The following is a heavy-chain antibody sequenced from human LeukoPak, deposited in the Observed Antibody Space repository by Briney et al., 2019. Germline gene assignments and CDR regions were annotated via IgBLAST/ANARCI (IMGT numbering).Heavy chain of an antibody. Sequence: SVKVSCKASGFTFTSSAMQWVRQARGQRLEWIGWIVVGSGNTNYAQKFQERVTITRDMSTSTAYMELSSLRSEDTAVYYCAVTRVDYYDSSGYYYMDYWGQGTLVTVSS. D-gene: IGHD3-22*01. J-gene: IGHJ4*02. V-gene: IGHV1-58*02. CDR2: IVVGSGNT. CDR1: GFTFTSSA. CDR3: AVTRVDYYDSSGYYYMDY.